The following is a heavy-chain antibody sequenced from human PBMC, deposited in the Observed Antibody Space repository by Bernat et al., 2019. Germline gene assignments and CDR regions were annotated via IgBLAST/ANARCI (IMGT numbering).Heavy chain of an antibody. CDR1: DGSFSGYY. J-gene: IGHJ3*02. Sequence: QVQLQQWGAGLLKPSETLSLTCAVHDGSFSGYYWSWIRQPPGKGLEWIGEINHSGSTNYNPSLKSRVTISLDTSKTQFSLKLSSVTAADTAVYYCARGPLIMITFGGVIVDAFDIWGQGTMVTVSS. CDR2: INHSGST. V-gene: IGHV4-34*02. CDR3: ARGPLIMITFGGVIVDAFDI. D-gene: IGHD3-16*02.